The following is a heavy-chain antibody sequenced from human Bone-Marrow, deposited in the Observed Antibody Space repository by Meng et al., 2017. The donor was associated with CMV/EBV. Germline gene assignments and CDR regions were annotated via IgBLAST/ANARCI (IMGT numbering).Heavy chain of an antibody. Sequence: GESLKISCAASGFSFNNYAMTWVRQTPGKGLEWVSSVSGSGGSTYYADSVKGRFTISRDNSRNTVFVQMNSLRAEDTAVYYCARDPLIPIYSGSSPFYYYYYGMDVWGQGTTVTVSS. J-gene: IGHJ6*02. CDR2: VSGSGGST. D-gene: IGHD1-26*01. CDR1: GFSFNNYA. V-gene: IGHV3-23*01. CDR3: ARDPLIPIYSGSSPFYYYYYGMDV.